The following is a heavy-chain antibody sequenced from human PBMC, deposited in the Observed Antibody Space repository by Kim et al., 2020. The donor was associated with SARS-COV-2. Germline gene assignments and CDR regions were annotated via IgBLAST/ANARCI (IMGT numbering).Heavy chain of an antibody. D-gene: IGHD3-10*01. J-gene: IGHJ4*02. CDR1: GFTFDKYV. CDR3: LAGFRGY. Sequence: GGSLRLSCVASGFTFDKYVINWVRRTPGMGLEWVSGIDRSGTRTHYANSVKGRFTISRDNSRNTLYLQMNSLRAEDTAVYFCLAGFRGYWGQGTLGTVSS. V-gene: IGHV3-23*05. CDR2: IDRSGTRT.